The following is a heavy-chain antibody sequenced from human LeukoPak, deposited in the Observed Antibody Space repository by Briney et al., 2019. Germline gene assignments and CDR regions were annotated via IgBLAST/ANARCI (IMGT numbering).Heavy chain of an antibody. J-gene: IGHJ4*02. D-gene: IGHD5-24*01. CDR2: IHYSVTT. CDR1: GGSISRSNNY. V-gene: IGHV4-39*01. Sequence: SETLSLTCTVSGGSISRSNNYWGWVRQPPGKGLEWIGSIHYSVTTYYNPSLRSRVTISVDTSKNQFSLKLSSMTAADTAVYYCARHEEEDGYNAKTIDYWGQGTLVTVSS. CDR3: ARHEEEDGYNAKTIDY.